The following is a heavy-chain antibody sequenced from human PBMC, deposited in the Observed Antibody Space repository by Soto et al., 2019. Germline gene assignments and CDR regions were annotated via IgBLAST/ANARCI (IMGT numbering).Heavy chain of an antibody. J-gene: IGHJ4*02. CDR3: ARVFSYSGGYYYDF. Sequence: GGSLRVSCAASGFTFSRYAMHWIRQAPGKGLEYVSAINANGGSTFYADPVKDRFTISRDNSKNTLYLQMGSLRAEDMAVYYCARVFSYSGGYYYDFWGQGALVTVSS. V-gene: IGHV3-64*02. CDR1: GFTFSRYA. D-gene: IGHD3-22*01. CDR2: INANGGST.